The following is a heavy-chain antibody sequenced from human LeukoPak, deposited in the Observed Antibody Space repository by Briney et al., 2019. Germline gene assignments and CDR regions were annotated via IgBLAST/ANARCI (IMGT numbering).Heavy chain of an antibody. CDR3: ARASGSAGYQPPEFFQH. D-gene: IGHD3-10*01. Sequence: ASVRVSCKTSGYSFSSYGISWVRQTPGQGLEWMGWISGYNGNTYYSQKFQGRVTMTIDTPTGTASMEVRSLRSDDTGMYYCARASGSAGYQPPEFFQHWGQGTLVTVSS. V-gene: IGHV1-18*01. CDR2: ISGYNGNT. J-gene: IGHJ1*01. CDR1: GYSFSSYG.